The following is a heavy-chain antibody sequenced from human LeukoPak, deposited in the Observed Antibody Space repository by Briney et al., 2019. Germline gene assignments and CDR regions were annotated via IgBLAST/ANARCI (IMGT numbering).Heavy chain of an antibody. D-gene: IGHD4-23*01. CDR3: ARDGTTVVTY. CDR1: GGSISSSSYY. Sequence: SETLSLTCTVSGGSISSSSYYWGWIRQPPGKGLEWIGSIYYSGSTYYNPSLKSRVTISVDTSKNQFSLKLSSVTAADTAVYYCARDGTTVVTYWGQGTLVTVSS. CDR2: IYYSGST. V-gene: IGHV4-39*07. J-gene: IGHJ4*02.